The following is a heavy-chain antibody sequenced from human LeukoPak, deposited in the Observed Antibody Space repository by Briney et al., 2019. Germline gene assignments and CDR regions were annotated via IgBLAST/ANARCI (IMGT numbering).Heavy chain of an antibody. CDR2: ISAYNGNT. J-gene: IGHJ4*02. CDR1: GYTFTSYG. Sequence: ASVKVSCKASGYTFTSYGISWVRQAPGQGLEWMGWISAYNGNTNYAQKLQGRVTMTTDTSTTTAYMELRSLRTDGEAMYYSARTPTNDYDSSGYYNDYWGQGTLVTVSS. CDR3: ARTPTNDYDSSGYYNDY. D-gene: IGHD3-22*01. V-gene: IGHV1-18*01.